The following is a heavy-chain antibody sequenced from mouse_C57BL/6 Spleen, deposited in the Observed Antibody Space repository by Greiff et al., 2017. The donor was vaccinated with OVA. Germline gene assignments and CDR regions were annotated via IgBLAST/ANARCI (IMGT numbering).Heavy chain of an antibody. Sequence: VKLVESGPGLVAPSQSLSITCTVSGFSLTSYAISWVRQPPGKGLEWLGVIWTGGGTNYNSALKSRLSISKDNSKSQVFLKMNSLQTDDTARYYCARMDTTVYYYAMDYWGQGTSVTVSS. V-gene: IGHV2-9-1*01. D-gene: IGHD1-1*01. CDR3: ARMDTTVYYYAMDY. CDR1: GFSLTSYA. CDR2: IWTGGGT. J-gene: IGHJ4*01.